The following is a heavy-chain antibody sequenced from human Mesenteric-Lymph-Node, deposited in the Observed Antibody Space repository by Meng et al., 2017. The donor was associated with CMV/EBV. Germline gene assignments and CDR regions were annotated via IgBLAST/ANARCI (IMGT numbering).Heavy chain of an antibody. D-gene: IGHD3-10*01. Sequence: TVSCKGSGYSFTSYWIGWVRQRPGKGLEWMGIIYPGDSDTRYRPSFQGRVTIPADKSISTAYLQWSSLRASDTAMYYCTSLSGPGSYHDYWGQGTLVTVSS. V-gene: IGHV5-51*01. CDR2: IYPGDSDT. CDR3: TSLSGPGSYHDY. CDR1: GYSFTSYW. J-gene: IGHJ4*02.